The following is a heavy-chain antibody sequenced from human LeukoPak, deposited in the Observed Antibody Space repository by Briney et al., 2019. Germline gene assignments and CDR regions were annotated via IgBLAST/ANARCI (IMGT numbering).Heavy chain of an antibody. CDR1: GGSISSYY. CDR3: ARLPLGAFGEVLNFDS. D-gene: IGHD3-10*01. J-gene: IGHJ4*02. Sequence: PSETLSLTCTVSGGSISSYYWSWIRQPPGKGLEWIGYIYYSGSTNYNPSLKSRVTISVDTSKNQFSLKLSSVTAADTAVYYCARLPLGAFGEVLNFDSWGQGILVTVSS. V-gene: IGHV4-59*01. CDR2: IYYSGST.